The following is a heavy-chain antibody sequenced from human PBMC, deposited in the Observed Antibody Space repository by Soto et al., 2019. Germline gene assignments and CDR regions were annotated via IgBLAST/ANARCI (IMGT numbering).Heavy chain of an antibody. V-gene: IGHV3-30*18. CDR1: GFTFSSYG. CDR3: AKGVGYYYGSGSYYNGLV. D-gene: IGHD3-10*01. J-gene: IGHJ4*02. CDR2: ISYDGSNK. Sequence: QVQLVESGGGVVQPGRSLRLSCAASGFTFSSYGMHWVRQAPGKGLEWVAVISYDGSNKYYADSVKGRFTISRDNSKNTXXLQMNSLRAEDTAVYYCAKGVGYYYGSGSYYNGLVWGQGTLVTVSS.